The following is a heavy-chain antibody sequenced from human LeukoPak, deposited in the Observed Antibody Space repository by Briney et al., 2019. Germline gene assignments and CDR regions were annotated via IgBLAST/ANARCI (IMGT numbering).Heavy chain of an antibody. CDR2: ISGYNGNT. D-gene: IGHD2-15*01. J-gene: IGHJ6*03. Sequence: ASVKVSCKASGYTFTTYNINWVRQAPGQGLEWMGWISGYNGNTNYAQKLQGRVTMTTDTSTSTAYMELRSLRSDDTAVYYCARDLGRYCSGGSCYYYYSMDVWGKGTTVTISS. CDR1: GYTFTTYN. CDR3: ARDLGRYCSGGSCYYYYSMDV. V-gene: IGHV1-18*01.